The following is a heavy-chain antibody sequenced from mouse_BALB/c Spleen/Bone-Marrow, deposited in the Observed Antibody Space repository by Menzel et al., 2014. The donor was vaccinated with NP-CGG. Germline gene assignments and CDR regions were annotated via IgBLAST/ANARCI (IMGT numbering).Heavy chain of an antibody. J-gene: IGHJ3*01. CDR3: ARGVYYDYDVWFAN. D-gene: IGHD2-4*01. V-gene: IGHV1S29*02. CDR1: GYTFTDYN. CDR2: IYPYNGNT. Sequence: EVQLQQSGPELVKPGASVKISCKASGYTFTDYNMHWVKQNHGKSLEWIGYIYPYNGNTGYNQKFKSKATLTADNSSSTAYMELRSLTSEDSAVYYCARGVYYDYDVWFANWGQGTLVTVSA.